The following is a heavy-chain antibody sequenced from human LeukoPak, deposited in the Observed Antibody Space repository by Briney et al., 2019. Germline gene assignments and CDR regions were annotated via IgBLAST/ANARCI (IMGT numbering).Heavy chain of an antibody. J-gene: IGHJ4*02. CDR2: IWADVTEK. V-gene: IGHV3-33*06. CDR3: AKDAQRGFDYSNSLEY. D-gene: IGHD4-11*01. Sequence: GGSLRLSCAASGFTYSHYGMHGVRQATGKGLEWVAVIWADVTEKYYADAVKGRFTISRDNSRNTLYLQMNSLRGEDTAVYYCAKDAQRGFDYSNSLEYWGQGTLVTVSS. CDR1: GFTYSHYG.